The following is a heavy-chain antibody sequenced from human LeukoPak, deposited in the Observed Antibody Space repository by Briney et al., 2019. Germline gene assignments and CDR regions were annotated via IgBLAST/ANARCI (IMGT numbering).Heavy chain of an antibody. D-gene: IGHD6-19*01. CDR3: AKEYSGAWLGCFDY. CDR1: GFTFSSYD. Sequence: GGSLRLSCAASGFTFSSYDMSWVRQAPGKGLEWVSGISGSGVSTYYTDSVKGRFTISRDNSKNTLCLQMNSLRVEDTAVYYCAKEYSGAWLGCFDYWGQGTLVTVSS. V-gene: IGHV3-23*01. CDR2: ISGSGVST. J-gene: IGHJ4*02.